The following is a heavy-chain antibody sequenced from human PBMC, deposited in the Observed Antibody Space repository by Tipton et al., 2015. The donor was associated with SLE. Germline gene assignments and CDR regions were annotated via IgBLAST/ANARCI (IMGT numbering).Heavy chain of an antibody. CDR3: ARSGGATFYYYYGMDV. Sequence: RSLRLSCAASGFTFSSYAMHWVRQAPGKGLEWVAVISYDGSNKYYADSVKGRFTISRDNSKNTLYLQMNSLRAEDTAVYYCARSGGATFYYYYGMDVWGQGTTVTVSS. V-gene: IGHV3-30*04. CDR1: GFTFSSYA. D-gene: IGHD1-26*01. J-gene: IGHJ6*02. CDR2: ISYDGSNK.